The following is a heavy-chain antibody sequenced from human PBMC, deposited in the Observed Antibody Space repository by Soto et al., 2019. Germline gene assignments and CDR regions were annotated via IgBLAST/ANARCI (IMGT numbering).Heavy chain of an antibody. J-gene: IGHJ6*02. V-gene: IGHV4-59*01. Sequence: SETLSLTCTVSGGSISSYYWSWIRQPPGKGLEWIGYIYYSGSTNYNPSLKSRVTISVDTSKNQFSPKLSSVTAADTAVYYCARNEIRYYYYGMDVWGQGTTVTVSS. CDR1: GGSISSYY. CDR3: ARNEIRYYYYGMDV. CDR2: IYYSGST.